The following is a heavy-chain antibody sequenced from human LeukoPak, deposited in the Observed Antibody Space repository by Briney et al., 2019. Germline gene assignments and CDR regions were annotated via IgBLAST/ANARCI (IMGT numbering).Heavy chain of an antibody. J-gene: IGHJ4*02. CDR2: IKQDGSEK. CDR1: GFTFSNLW. Sequence: SGGSLRLSCAASGFTFSNLWMSWVRQAPGKGLKWVANIKQDGSEKYYVDSVKGRFTISRDNAQNSLYLRMNSLRAEDTAVYYCAKWKYSNSGIDDYWGQGTLVTVSS. V-gene: IGHV3-7*03. CDR3: AKWKYSNSGIDDY. D-gene: IGHD6-6*01.